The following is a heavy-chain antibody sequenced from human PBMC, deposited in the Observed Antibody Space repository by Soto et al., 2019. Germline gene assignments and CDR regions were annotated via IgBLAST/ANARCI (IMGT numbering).Heavy chain of an antibody. D-gene: IGHD1-26*01. CDR1: GYTFTSYG. J-gene: IGHJ6*02. Sequence: VASVKVSCKASGYTFTSYGISWVRQAPGQGLEWMGWISAYNGNTNYAQKLQGRVTMTTDTSTSTAYMELRSPRSDDTAVYYCARDRGTYSGSHYYYGMDVWGQGTTVTVSS. CDR3: ARDRGTYSGSHYYYGMDV. V-gene: IGHV1-18*04. CDR2: ISAYNGNT.